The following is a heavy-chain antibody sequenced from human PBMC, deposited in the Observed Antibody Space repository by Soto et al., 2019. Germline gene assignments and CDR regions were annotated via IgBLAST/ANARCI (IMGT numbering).Heavy chain of an antibody. J-gene: IGHJ4*02. CDR3: ARGQDSGGFI. V-gene: IGHV3-11*06. CDR2: ISSSSGHT. Sequence: XGSLRLCFAASGFTFSDYYMGWIRQVPGKGPEWVSYISSSSGHTNYADSVRGRFAISRDNAKNSLFLQMNSLRAEDTAVYYCARGQDSGGFIWGQGILVTVSS. CDR1: GFTFSDYY. D-gene: IGHD1-26*01.